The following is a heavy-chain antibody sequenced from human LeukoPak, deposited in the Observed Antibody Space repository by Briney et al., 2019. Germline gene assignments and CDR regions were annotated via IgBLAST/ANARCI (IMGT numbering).Heavy chain of an antibody. D-gene: IGHD6-13*01. CDR2: IIPIFGTA. Sequence: SVKVSCKASGGTFSSYAISWVRQAPRQGLEWMGGIIPIFGTANYAQKFQGRVTITADESTSTAYMELSSLRSEDTAVYYCARDIGQQLVPFDYWGQGTLVTVSS. CDR3: ARDIGQQLVPFDY. V-gene: IGHV1-69*13. CDR1: GGTFSSYA. J-gene: IGHJ4*02.